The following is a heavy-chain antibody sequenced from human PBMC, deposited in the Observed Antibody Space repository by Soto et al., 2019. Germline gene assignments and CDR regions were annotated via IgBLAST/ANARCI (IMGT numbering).Heavy chain of an antibody. V-gene: IGHV3-23*01. CDR1: GFTFSSYA. D-gene: IGHD3-3*01. CDR2: ISGSGGST. Sequence: XGSLRLSCAASGFTFSSYAMSGVRQAPGKGLEWVSAISGSGGSTYYADSVKGRFTISRDNSKNTLYLQMNSLRAEDTAVYYCAKVAAGYDFWSGYYNADWFDPWGQGTLVTVSS. J-gene: IGHJ5*02. CDR3: AKVAAGYDFWSGYYNADWFDP.